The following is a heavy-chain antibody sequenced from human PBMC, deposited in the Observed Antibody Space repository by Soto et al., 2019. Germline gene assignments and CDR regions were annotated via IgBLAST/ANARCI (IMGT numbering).Heavy chain of an antibody. CDR1: GFTVSSNY. CDR3: ARDGAAAVDFLDYGMDV. CDR2: IYSGGST. D-gene: IGHD6-13*01. V-gene: IGHV3-53*01. J-gene: IGHJ6*02. Sequence: EVQLVESGGGLIQPGGSLRLSCAASGFTVSSNYMSWVRQAPGKGLEWVSVIYSGGSTYYADSVKDRFTISRDNSKNTLYLQMNSLRAEDTAVYYCARDGAAAVDFLDYGMDVWGQGTTVTVSS.